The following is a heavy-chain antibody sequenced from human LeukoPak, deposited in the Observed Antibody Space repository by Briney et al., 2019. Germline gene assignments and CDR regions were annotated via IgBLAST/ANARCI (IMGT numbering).Heavy chain of an antibody. CDR1: GFTFRTYA. Sequence: GRSLRLSCVASGFTFRTYAIHWVRQAPDKGLEGGVVISNDGSRTYYAYSVKGRFTISRDNSKNTLYLQMNSLRDEDTAVYHCARDLGWIGDVPKPTFDYWGQGTLVTVSS. CDR3: ARDLGWIGDVPKPTFDY. D-gene: IGHD3-10*01. J-gene: IGHJ4*02. CDR2: ISNDGSRT. V-gene: IGHV3-30-3*01.